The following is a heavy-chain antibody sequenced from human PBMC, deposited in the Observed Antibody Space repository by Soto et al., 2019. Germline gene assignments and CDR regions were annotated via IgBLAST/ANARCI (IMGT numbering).Heavy chain of an antibody. CDR2: IKQDGSGK. D-gene: IGHD3-10*01. CDR3: VTEIYGLGSH. Sequence: EVQLVESGGGLVQPGGSLRLSCAASGFTFSGYWMTWVRQAPGKGLEWVANIKQDGSGKYYVDSVKGRFSISRDNAKDSLYLQMNKLRAEDTAVYSCVTEIYGLGSHWGQGTLVTVSS. CDR1: GFTFSGYW. J-gene: IGHJ4*02. V-gene: IGHV3-7*01.